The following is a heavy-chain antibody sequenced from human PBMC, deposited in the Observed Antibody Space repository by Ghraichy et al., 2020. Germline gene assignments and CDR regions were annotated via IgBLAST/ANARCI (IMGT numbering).Heavy chain of an antibody. J-gene: IGHJ5*02. V-gene: IGHV4-59*08. CDR3: ARLRRQLDPSGENWFDP. Sequence: SETLSLTCTVSGGSISSYYWSWIRQPPGKGLEWIGYIYYSGSTNYNPSLKSRVTISVDTSKNQFSLKLSSVTAADTAVYYCARLRRQLDPSGENWFDPWGQRTLVSVSS. CDR2: IYYSGST. CDR1: GGSISSYY. D-gene: IGHD6-13*01.